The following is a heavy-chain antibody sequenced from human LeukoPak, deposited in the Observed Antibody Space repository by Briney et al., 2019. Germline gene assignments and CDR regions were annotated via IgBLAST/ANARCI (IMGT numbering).Heavy chain of an antibody. J-gene: IGHJ4*02. CDR2: MNSDGSDT. CDR3: ARLSMVRGD. V-gene: IGHV3-74*01. D-gene: IGHD3-10*01. Sequence: GGSLRLSCAASGFTFSTSWMYWVRQVPGKGLMWVSRMNSDGSDTAYADSVKGRFTISRDNAKNTLYLQMSSLRAEDTAVYYCARLSMVRGDWGQGTLVTVSS. CDR1: GFTFSTSW.